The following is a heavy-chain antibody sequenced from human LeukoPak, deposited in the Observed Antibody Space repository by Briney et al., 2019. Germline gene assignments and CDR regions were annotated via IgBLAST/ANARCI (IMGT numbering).Heavy chain of an antibody. Sequence: GGSLRLSCGASGFPFNNYGMSWVRQAPGKGLEWVSTISGSGGSTSYADSVKGRFTISRDNSKNTLYLQMNSLRAEDTAVYYCAKVRGIAVAGTIDYWGQGTLVTVSS. CDR1: GFPFNNYG. CDR3: AKVRGIAVAGTIDY. J-gene: IGHJ4*02. D-gene: IGHD6-19*01. CDR2: ISGSGGST. V-gene: IGHV3-23*01.